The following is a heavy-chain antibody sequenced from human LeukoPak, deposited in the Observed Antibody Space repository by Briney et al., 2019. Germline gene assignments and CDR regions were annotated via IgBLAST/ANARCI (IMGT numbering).Heavy chain of an antibody. V-gene: IGHV4-61*01. D-gene: IGHD5-18*01. CDR3: ARDSGDTAMVTFDY. J-gene: IGHJ4*02. CDR2: IYYSGST. CDR1: VGSVSSGSYY. Sequence: SETLSLTCTVSVGSVSSGSYYWSWIRQPPGKGLEWIGYIYYSGSTNYNPSLKSRVTISVDTSKNQFSLKLSSVTAADTAVYYCARDSGDTAMVTFDYWGQGTLVTVSS.